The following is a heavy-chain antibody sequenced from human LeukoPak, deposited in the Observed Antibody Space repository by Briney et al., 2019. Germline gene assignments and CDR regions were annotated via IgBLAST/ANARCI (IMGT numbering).Heavy chain of an antibody. CDR2: INHSGST. CDR3: ARQQAV. V-gene: IGHV4-34*01. J-gene: IGHJ4*02. D-gene: IGHD6-19*01. CDR1: GGSFSGYY. Sequence: ASETLSLTCAVYGGSFSGYYWSWIRQPPGKGLEWIGEINHSGSTYYNPSLKSRVTISVDTSKNQFSLKLSSVTAADTAVYYCARQQAVWGQGTLVTVSS.